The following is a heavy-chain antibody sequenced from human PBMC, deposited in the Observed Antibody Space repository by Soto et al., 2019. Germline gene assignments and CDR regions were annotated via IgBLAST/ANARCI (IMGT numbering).Heavy chain of an antibody. J-gene: IGHJ6*02. CDR1: GGTFSSYA. CDR3: AREGVYRGYSGYNSGDV. D-gene: IGHD5-12*01. CDR2: IIPIFGTA. Sequence: SVKVSCKASGGTFSSYAISWVRQAPGQGLEWMGGIIPIFGTANYAQKYKGRVTITADESTSTAYMELSSLRSEDTDVYYCAREGVYRGYSGYNSGDVWGQGTTVTVSS. V-gene: IGHV1-69*13.